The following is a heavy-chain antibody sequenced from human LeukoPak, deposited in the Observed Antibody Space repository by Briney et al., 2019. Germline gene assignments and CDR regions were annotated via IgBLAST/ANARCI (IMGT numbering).Heavy chain of an antibody. Sequence: PGGSLRLSCAASGFTFSSYAMSWVRQAPGKGLEWVSAISGSGGSTYYADSVKGRFTISRDNSKNTLYLQMNSLRAEDTAVYCCAKGSLLWFGEFYYWGQGTLVTVSS. CDR1: GFTFSSYA. D-gene: IGHD3-10*01. CDR3: AKGSLLWFGEFYY. V-gene: IGHV3-23*01. CDR2: ISGSGGST. J-gene: IGHJ4*02.